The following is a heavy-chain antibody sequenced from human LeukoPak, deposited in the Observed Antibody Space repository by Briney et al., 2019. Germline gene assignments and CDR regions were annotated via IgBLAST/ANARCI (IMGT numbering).Heavy chain of an antibody. V-gene: IGHV1-69*06. CDR2: IIPIFGTA. Sequence: EASVKVSCKASGGTFSSYAISWVRQAPGQGLEWMGGIIPIFGTANYAQKFQGRVTITADKSTSTAYMELSSLRSEDTAVYYCARDYCGGDCYYEYWGQGTLVTVSS. CDR3: ARDYCGGDCYYEY. J-gene: IGHJ4*02. D-gene: IGHD2-21*02. CDR1: GGTFSSYA.